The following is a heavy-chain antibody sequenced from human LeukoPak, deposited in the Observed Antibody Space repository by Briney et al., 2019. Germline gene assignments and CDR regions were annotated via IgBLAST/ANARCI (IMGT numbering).Heavy chain of an antibody. Sequence: PSETLSLTCTVSGGSISSGGYYWSWIRQHPGKGLEWIGYIYYSGSTYYNPSLKGRVTISVDTSKNQFSLKLSSVTAADTAVYYCARGGEDFWSGYSHNWFDPWGQGTLVTVSS. J-gene: IGHJ5*02. CDR2: IYYSGST. CDR1: GGSISSGGYY. D-gene: IGHD3-3*01. V-gene: IGHV4-31*03. CDR3: ARGGEDFWSGYSHNWFDP.